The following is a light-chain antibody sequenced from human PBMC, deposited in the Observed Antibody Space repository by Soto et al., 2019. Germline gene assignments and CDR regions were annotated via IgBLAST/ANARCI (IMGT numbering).Light chain of an antibody. CDR3: ETWDSNTWV. V-gene: IGLV4-60*03. Sequence: QLVLTQSSSASASLGSSVKLTCTLSSGHSSDIIAWHQQQPGKAPRYLMKVEGSGSYNKGSGVPDRFSGSRSGADRYLTISNLQSEDEADYYCETWDSNTWVFGGGTKLTVL. J-gene: IGLJ3*02. CDR1: SGHSSDI. CDR2: VEGSGSY.